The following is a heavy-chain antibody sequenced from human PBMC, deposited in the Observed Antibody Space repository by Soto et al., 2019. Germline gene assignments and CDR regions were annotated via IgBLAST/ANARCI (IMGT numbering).Heavy chain of an antibody. J-gene: IGHJ6*02. CDR1: GYTFTSCA. V-gene: IGHV1-3*01. CDR3: ARDMFYHSXYDILTGYPYYYYGMDV. Sequence: ASVKVSCKASGYTFTSCAMHWVRQAPGQRLEWMGWINAGNGNTKYSQKFQGRVTITRDTSASTAYMELSSLRSEDTAVYYCARDMFYHSXYDILTGYPYYYYGMDVWGQGTTVTVSS. CDR2: INAGNGNT. D-gene: IGHD3-9*01.